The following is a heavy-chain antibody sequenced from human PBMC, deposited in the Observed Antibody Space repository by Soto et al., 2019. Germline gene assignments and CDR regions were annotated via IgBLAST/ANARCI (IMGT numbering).Heavy chain of an antibody. J-gene: IGHJ6*02. V-gene: IGHV3-7*04. CDR1: GFTFSTYW. D-gene: IGHD2-2*01. CDR3: ARDPNIVVVPAAIYHYYGMDV. Sequence: EVQLVESGGGLVQPGGSLRLSCAASGFTFSTYWMNWVRQAPGKGLEWVANIKRDGSEKYYVDSVKDRFTISRDNAKNALYLQMNSLRAEDTAVYYCARDPNIVVVPAAIYHYYGMDVWGQGTTVTVFS. CDR2: IKRDGSEK.